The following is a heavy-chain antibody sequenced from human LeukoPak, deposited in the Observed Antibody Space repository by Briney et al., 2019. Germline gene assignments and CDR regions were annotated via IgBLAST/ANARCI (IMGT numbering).Heavy chain of an antibody. CDR3: AKSTVTTGDWYFDY. CDR1: GFTFSSYA. CDR2: ISGSGGAT. V-gene: IGHV3-23*01. Sequence: GWSLRLSCAASGFTFSSYAMTWVRQAPGKGLEWVSAISGSGGATYYADSVKGRFTISRDNSKNTLYLQMNSLRAEDTAVYYCAKSTVTTGDWYFDYWGQGTLVTVSS. D-gene: IGHD4-17*01. J-gene: IGHJ4*02.